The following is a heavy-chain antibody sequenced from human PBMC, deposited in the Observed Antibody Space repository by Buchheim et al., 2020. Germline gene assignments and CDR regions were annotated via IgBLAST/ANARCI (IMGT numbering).Heavy chain of an antibody. D-gene: IGHD6-6*01. Sequence: EVQVVESGGGLVKPGESLRLSCAASGFTVSNAWMTWVRQAPGKGLEWVGRMKSKTDGGTTDYGAPVKGRFTISRDDSKNTLYLQMNSLKSEDAAVYYCITSRYSSSSLYMDVWGKGTT. V-gene: IGHV3-15*01. J-gene: IGHJ6*03. CDR3: ITSRYSSSSLYMDV. CDR1: GFTVSNAW. CDR2: MKSKTDGGTT.